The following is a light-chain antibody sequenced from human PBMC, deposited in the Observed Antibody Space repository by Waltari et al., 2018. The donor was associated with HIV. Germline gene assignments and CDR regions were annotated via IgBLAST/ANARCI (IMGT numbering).Light chain of an antibody. Sequence: QSALTQPASVSGSPGQSITLSCSGTWSDIGSYDLCSWYQHFPGKAPKRILYDVNERPSGVSPRYSGYKSGNTASLVISGLQSEDEADYYCCSYAGSGTFVVFGGGTRLTV. CDR3: CSYAGSGTFVV. J-gene: IGLJ3*02. CDR2: DVN. CDR1: WSDIGSYDL. V-gene: IGLV2-23*02.